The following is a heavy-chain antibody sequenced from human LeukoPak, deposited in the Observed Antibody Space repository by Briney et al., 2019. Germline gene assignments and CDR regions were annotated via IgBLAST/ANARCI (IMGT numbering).Heavy chain of an antibody. D-gene: IGHD3-3*01. CDR2: INAGNGNT. CDR1: GYTFTSYA. V-gene: IGHV1-3*01. J-gene: IGHJ4*02. Sequence: ASVKVSCKASGYTFTSYAMHWVRQAPGQRLEWMGWINAGNGNTKYSQKFQGGVTITRDTSASTAYMELSSLRSEDTAVYYCAREKEYDFWSGYYTGPYFDYWGQGTLVTVSS. CDR3: AREKEYDFWSGYYTGPYFDY.